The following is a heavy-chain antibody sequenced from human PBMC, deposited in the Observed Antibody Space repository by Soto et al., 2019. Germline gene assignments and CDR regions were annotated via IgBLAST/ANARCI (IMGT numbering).Heavy chain of an antibody. CDR3: AHRATMTIFGLIIDNGIWFDP. D-gene: IGHD3-3*01. CDR2: IYWDGDK. CDR1: GFSLSTSGAA. Sequence: QINLLESGPTLVKPTQTLTLTCTFSGFSLSTSGAAVGWVRQPPGRALEWLALIYWDGDKRYNASLGNRLTITKDTSMNQVVLTLTNVAPADTATYYCAHRATMTIFGLIIDNGIWFDPWGQGTRVIVSS. V-gene: IGHV2-5*02. J-gene: IGHJ5*02.